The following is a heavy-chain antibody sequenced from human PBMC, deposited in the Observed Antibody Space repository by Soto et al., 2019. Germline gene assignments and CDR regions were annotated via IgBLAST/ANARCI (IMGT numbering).Heavy chain of an antibody. J-gene: IGHJ4*02. CDR1: GFTFSSYA. Sequence: GGSLRLSCAASGFTFSSYAMSWVRQAPGKGLEWVSAISGRGGSTYYADSVKGRFTISRDNSKNTLYLQMNSLRAEDTAVYYCAKDRPHYDILTGYFLTSFDYWGQGTLVTVSS. V-gene: IGHV3-23*01. D-gene: IGHD3-9*01. CDR3: AKDRPHYDILTGYFLTSFDY. CDR2: ISGRGGST.